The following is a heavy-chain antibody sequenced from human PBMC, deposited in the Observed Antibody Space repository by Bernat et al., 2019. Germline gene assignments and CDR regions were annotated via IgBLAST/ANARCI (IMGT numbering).Heavy chain of an antibody. D-gene: IGHD3-22*01. CDR1: GFTFSSYA. J-gene: IGHJ5*02. Sequence: VQLVESGGGVVQPGRSLRLSCAASGFTFSSYAMHWVRQAPGKGLEWVANIKQDGSEKYYVDSVKGRFTISRDNAKNSLYLQMNSLRAEDTAVYYCARSITLIVVVPPTGWFDPWGQGTLVTVSS. V-gene: IGHV3-7*03. CDR2: IKQDGSEK. CDR3: ARSITLIVVVPPTGWFDP.